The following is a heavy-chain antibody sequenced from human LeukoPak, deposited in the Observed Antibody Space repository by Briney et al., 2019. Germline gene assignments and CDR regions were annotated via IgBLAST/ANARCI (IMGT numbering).Heavy chain of an antibody. D-gene: IGHD3-3*01. CDR3: AKVGDFWSGYPFDY. CDR1: GFTFSSYA. J-gene: IGHJ4*02. Sequence: GGSLRLSCAASGFTFSSYAVSWVRQAPGKGLEWVSAISGSGGSTYYADSVKGRFTFSRDNSKNTLYLQMSSLRAEDTAVYYCAKVGDFWSGYPFDYWGQGTLVTVSS. CDR2: ISGSGGST. V-gene: IGHV3-23*01.